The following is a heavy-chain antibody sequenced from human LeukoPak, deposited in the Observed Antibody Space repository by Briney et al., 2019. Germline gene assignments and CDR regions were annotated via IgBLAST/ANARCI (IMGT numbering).Heavy chain of an antibody. Sequence: SETLSLTCTVSGGSISSYYWSWIRQPPGKGLEWIGYIYYSGSTYYNPSLKSRVTISVDTSKNQFSLKLTSVTAADTAVYYCARLSGDAFDIWGQGTMVTVSS. V-gene: IGHV4-59*08. CDR1: GGSISSYY. CDR2: IYYSGST. CDR3: ARLSGDAFDI. D-gene: IGHD2/OR15-2a*01. J-gene: IGHJ3*02.